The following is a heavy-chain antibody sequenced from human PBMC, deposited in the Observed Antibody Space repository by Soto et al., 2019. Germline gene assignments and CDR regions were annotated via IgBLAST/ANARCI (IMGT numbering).Heavy chain of an antibody. D-gene: IGHD3-3*01. CDR3: ARGDSISNFGVINWLDP. J-gene: IGHJ5*02. Sequence: XSVKVPFKASGYSLTGYYIHLVRQSPGQGLEWMGWIIPDSGATNYTQKFQGRVTMTSETSTNTAFLELSRLRSDDTAVYFCARGDSISNFGVINWLDPWGQGTLVTVSS. CDR1: GYSLTGYY. V-gene: IGHV1-2*02. CDR2: IIPDSGAT.